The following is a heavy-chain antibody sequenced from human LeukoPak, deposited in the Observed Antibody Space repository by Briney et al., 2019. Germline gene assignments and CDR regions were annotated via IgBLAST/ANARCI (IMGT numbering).Heavy chain of an antibody. J-gene: IGHJ4*02. CDR1: GFTFSSYW. D-gene: IGHD6-19*01. V-gene: IGHV3-7*01. CDR3: ARDLGSSGWAN. CDR2: IKQDGSEK. Sequence: GGSLRLSCAACGFTFSSYWMSWVRQAPGEGLEWVANIKQDGSEKYYVDSVKGRFTISRDNAKNSLYLQMNSLRAEDTAVYYCARDLGSSGWANWGQGTLVTVSS.